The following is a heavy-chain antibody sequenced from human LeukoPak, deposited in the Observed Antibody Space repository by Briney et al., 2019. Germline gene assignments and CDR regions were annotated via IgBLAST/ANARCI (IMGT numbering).Heavy chain of an antibody. CDR3: ARRAPYFNYYMDV. J-gene: IGHJ6*03. Sequence: ASETLSLTCTVSGGSISGYYWIWIRQPPGKGLEWIGYIYSSGTTKDNPSLRSRVTISVDTSKVQFSLNLSSVTAADTAPYFCARRAPYFNYYMDVWGKGTTVTVSS. V-gene: IGHV4-59*01. CDR2: IYSSGTT. CDR1: GGSISGYY.